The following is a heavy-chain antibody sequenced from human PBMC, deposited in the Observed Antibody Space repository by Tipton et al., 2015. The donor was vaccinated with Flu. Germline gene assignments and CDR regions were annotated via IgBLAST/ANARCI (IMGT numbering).Heavy chain of an antibody. CDR2: ISPDGSTT. J-gene: IGHJ4*02. CDR3: STAFAGINNF. Sequence: LSLTCAASGFTFRSDWMHWVRQTPGKRLVWVSGISPDGSTTIYADSVKGRFTISRDNAKNTLFLQMSSLRAEDTAVYYCSTAFAGINNFWGQGTLVAVSS. D-gene: IGHD2-21*02. CDR1: GFTFRSDW. V-gene: IGHV3-74*01.